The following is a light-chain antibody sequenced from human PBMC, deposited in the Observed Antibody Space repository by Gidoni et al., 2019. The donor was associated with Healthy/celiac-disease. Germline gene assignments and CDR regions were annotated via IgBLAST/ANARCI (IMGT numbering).Light chain of an antibody. V-gene: IGKV4-1*01. CDR1: QSVLYSSNNKNY. CDR2: WAS. CDR3: QQYYSTPVT. Sequence: IVMTQSPDSLAVSLGERATINCKSSQSVLYSSNNKNYLAWYQQKPGQPPKLLIYWASTRESGVPDRFSGSGSGTDFTLTISSLQAEDVAVYYCQQYYSTPVTFXGXTKVEIK. J-gene: IGKJ4*01.